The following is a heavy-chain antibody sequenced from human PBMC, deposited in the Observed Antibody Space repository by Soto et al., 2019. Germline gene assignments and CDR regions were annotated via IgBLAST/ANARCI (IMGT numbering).Heavy chain of an antibody. CDR2: IYYSGST. Sequence: SETLSLTCTVSGGSLSSYYWSWIRQPPGKGLEWIGYIYYSGSTNYNPSLKSRVTMSVDTSKNHFSLNLSSVTAADTAVYYCASITPGIAAAGMAHPWGQGTLVTVSS. CDR3: ASITPGIAAAGMAHP. CDR1: GGSLSSYY. V-gene: IGHV4-59*01. D-gene: IGHD6-13*01. J-gene: IGHJ5*02.